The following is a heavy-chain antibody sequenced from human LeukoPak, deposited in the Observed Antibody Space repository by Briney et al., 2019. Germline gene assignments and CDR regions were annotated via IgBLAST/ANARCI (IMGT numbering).Heavy chain of an antibody. Sequence: SETLSLTCAVYGGSFSGYYWSWIRQPPGKGLEWIGEINHSGSTNYNPSLKSRVTISVDTSKNQFSLKLSSVTAADTAVYYCARAEYCTDTSCSQGNAFDIWGQGTMVTVSS. J-gene: IGHJ3*02. CDR3: ARAEYCTDTSCSQGNAFDI. V-gene: IGHV4-34*01. CDR2: INHSGST. D-gene: IGHD2-2*01. CDR1: GGSFSGYY.